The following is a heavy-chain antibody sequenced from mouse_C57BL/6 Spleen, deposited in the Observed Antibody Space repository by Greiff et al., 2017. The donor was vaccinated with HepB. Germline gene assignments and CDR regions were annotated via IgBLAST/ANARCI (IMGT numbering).Heavy chain of an antibody. D-gene: IGHD1-1*01. CDR3: ARGTTGYAMDY. CDR2: INPYNGGT. CDR1: GYTFTDYY. Sequence: EVQLQQSGPVLVKPGASVKMSCKASGYTFTDYYMNWVKQSHGKSLEWIGVINPYNGGTSYNQKFKGKAKLTVDKSSSTSYMELNSRTSEDSAVYYCARGTTGYAMDYWGQGTSVTVSS. J-gene: IGHJ4*01. V-gene: IGHV1-19*01.